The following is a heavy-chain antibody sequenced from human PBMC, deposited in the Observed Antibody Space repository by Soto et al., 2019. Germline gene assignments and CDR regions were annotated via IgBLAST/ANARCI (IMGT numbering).Heavy chain of an antibody. CDR3: ARGEVVALGY. CDR2: IYHSGST. D-gene: IGHD2-15*01. J-gene: IGHJ4*02. Sequence: QLQLQESGSGLVKPSQTLSLTCAVSGGSISSGGYSWSWIRQPPGKGLEWIGYIYHSGSTYYNPSLTSRVTRLVDRSKNQFSLKLSSVPAADTAVYYCARGEVVALGYWGQGTLVTVSS. CDR1: GGSISSGGYS. V-gene: IGHV4-30-2*01.